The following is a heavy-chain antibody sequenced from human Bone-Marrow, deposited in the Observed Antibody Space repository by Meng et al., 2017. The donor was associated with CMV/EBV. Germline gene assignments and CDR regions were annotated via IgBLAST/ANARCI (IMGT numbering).Heavy chain of an antibody. V-gene: IGHV1-69*05. CDR3: ARESSGYVGDGWFVP. CDR2: IIPMFGPA. Sequence: SVKVSCKASGGTFSSYSMSWVRQAPGQGLEWMGGIIPMFGPANYAQKFQGRVTITTDESTSTTYMELSSLRSEDTAVYYCARESSGYVGDGWFVPWGQGTLVTVSS. D-gene: IGHD5-12*01. J-gene: IGHJ5*02. CDR1: GGTFSSYS.